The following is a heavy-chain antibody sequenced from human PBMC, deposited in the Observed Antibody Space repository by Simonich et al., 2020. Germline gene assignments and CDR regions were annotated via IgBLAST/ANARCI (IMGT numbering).Heavy chain of an antibody. CDR1: GFTFSSYW. Sequence: EVQLVESGGGLVQPGGSLRLSCAASGFTFSSYWMSWVRRAPGKGLEWVANIKQDGSEKYYVDSVKGRFTISRDNAKNSLYLQINSLRAEDTAVYYCARDGLGTAYYYYMDVWGKGTTVTVSS. CDR2: IKQDGSEK. D-gene: IGHD7-27*01. V-gene: IGHV3-7*01. J-gene: IGHJ6*03. CDR3: ARDGLGTAYYYYMDV.